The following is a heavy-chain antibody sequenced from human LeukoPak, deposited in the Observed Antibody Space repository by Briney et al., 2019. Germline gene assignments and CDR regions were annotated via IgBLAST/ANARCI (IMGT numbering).Heavy chain of an antibody. D-gene: IGHD6-13*01. Sequence: GGSLRLSCAASGFTFSSYGMHWVRQAPGKGLEWVAFIRYDGSNKYYADSVKGRFTISRDNSKNTLYLQMNSLRAEDTAVYYCAKDLVRGSSWYASNFDYWGQGTLVTVPS. V-gene: IGHV3-30*02. J-gene: IGHJ4*02. CDR3: AKDLVRGSSWYASNFDY. CDR1: GFTFSSYG. CDR2: IRYDGSNK.